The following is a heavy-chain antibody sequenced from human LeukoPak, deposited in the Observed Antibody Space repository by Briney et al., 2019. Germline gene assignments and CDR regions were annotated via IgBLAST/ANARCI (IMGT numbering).Heavy chain of an antibody. J-gene: IGHJ4*02. D-gene: IGHD6-19*01. CDR1: GFTFDDYG. CDR3: AKDRGSGWPQFDY. CDR2: ISGRGGST. Sequence: GSLRLSCAASGFTFDDYGMSWVRQAPGKGLEWVSAISGRGGSTYYADSVKGRFTISRDNSKNTLYLQMNSLRAEDTAEYYCAKDRGSGWPQFDYWGQGTLVTVSS. V-gene: IGHV3-23*01.